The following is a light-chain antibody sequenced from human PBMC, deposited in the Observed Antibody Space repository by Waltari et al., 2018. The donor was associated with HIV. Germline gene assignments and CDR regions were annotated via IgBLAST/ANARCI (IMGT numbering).Light chain of an antibody. V-gene: IGLV1-40*01. Sequence: QSALTQPPSVSGAPAQSVTISCSGSTPNIGAGFDVHWYQQVPGTAPRLLIYYNNNRPSGVPDRFSGSKSGTSASLAINGLQSEDEADYYCQSYDSRLSGSVVFGGGTKVTVL. CDR1: TPNIGAGFD. CDR3: QSYDSRLSGSVV. J-gene: IGLJ2*01. CDR2: YNN.